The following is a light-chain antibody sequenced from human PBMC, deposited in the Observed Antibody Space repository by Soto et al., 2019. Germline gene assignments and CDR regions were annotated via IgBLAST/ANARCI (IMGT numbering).Light chain of an antibody. Sequence: EIVLTQSPGTLSLSPGERAILSCRASQSVSSSYLAWYQQKPGQAPRLLIYGASSRATGIPDRFSGSGSGTDFTLTISRLEPEDFAVYYCQQYGSSPLTVGPGTKVDIK. CDR3: QQYGSSPLT. J-gene: IGKJ3*01. CDR1: QSVSSSY. CDR2: GAS. V-gene: IGKV3-20*01.